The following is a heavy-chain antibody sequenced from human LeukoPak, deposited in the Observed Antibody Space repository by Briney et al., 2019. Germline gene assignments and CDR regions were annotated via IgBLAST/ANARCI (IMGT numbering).Heavy chain of an antibody. CDR3: ARMSALGVINYYSADV. CDR1: GGSISPYY. CDR2: RYYGGNT. Sequence: SETLSLTCTVSGGSISPYYWTWIRQSPGKGLEWMGYRYYGGNTNFNSPLRDRVTISIDASKNQFSLKLSSVTAADTALYYCARMSALGVINYYSADVWGKGTTVTVSS. V-gene: IGHV4-59*01. J-gene: IGHJ6*03. D-gene: IGHD3-10*01.